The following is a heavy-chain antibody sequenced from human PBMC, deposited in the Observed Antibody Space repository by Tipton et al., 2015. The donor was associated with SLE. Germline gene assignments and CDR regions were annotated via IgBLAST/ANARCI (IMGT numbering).Heavy chain of an antibody. CDR2: INHSGST. D-gene: IGHD6-13*01. J-gene: IGHJ3*02. CDR1: GGSFSGYY. V-gene: IGHV4-34*01. Sequence: LRLSCAVYGGSFSGYYWSWIRQPPGKGLEWIGEINHSGSTNYNPSLKSRVTISVDTSKNQFSLKLSSVTAADTAVYYCARGFRESSWSNDAFDIWGQGTMVTVSS. CDR3: ARGFRESSWSNDAFDI.